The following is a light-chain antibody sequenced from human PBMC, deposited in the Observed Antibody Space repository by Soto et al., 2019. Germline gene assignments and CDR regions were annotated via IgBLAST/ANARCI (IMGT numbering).Light chain of an antibody. Sequence: QSVLTQPPSVSGAPGQRVTISCTGSSSNIGAHYDVHWYQQLPGTAPKLLIYGNSNRPSRVPDRFSGSKSGTSASLAITGLQAEDEADYYCQSYDNSLSVYVFGTGTKLTVL. V-gene: IGLV1-40*01. CDR1: SSNIGAHYD. CDR3: QSYDNSLSVYV. CDR2: GNS. J-gene: IGLJ1*01.